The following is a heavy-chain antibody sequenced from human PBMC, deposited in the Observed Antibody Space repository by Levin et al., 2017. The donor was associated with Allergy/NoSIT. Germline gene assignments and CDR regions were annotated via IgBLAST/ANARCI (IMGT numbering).Heavy chain of an antibody. CDR2: ISSSGNSI. V-gene: IGHV3-48*03. CDR3: ARDKTVAGIFFDY. Sequence: GGSLRLSCAASGFTFSSYEMNWVRQAPGKGLEWVSYISSSGNSIYYADSVKGRFTISRDNAKNSLYLQMNSLRAEDTAVYYCARDKTVAGIFFDYWGQGTLVTVSS. D-gene: IGHD6-19*01. CDR1: GFTFSSYE. J-gene: IGHJ4*02.